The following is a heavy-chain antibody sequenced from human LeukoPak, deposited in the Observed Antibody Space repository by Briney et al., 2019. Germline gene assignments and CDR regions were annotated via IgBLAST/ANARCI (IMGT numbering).Heavy chain of an antibody. CDR1: GFIVSNNY. V-gene: IGHV3-53*01. CDR2: LYNAGST. Sequence: GGSLRLSCVASGFIVSNNYMSWVRQAPGKGLEWVSVLYNAGSTYYADSVKGRFTISRDDSKNMVYLQMNSLRAEDTAVYFCAREGYSSGWFRLWGQGTLVTVSS. CDR3: AREGYSSGWFRL. D-gene: IGHD6-19*01. J-gene: IGHJ4*02.